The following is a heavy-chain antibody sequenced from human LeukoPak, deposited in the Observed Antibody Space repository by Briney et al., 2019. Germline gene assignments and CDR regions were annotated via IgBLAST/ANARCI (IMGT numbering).Heavy chain of an antibody. CDR2: INPNSGGT. V-gene: IGHV1-2*02. Sequence: ASVKVSCKASGYTFTGYYMHWVRQAPGQGLEWMGWINPNSGGTNYAQKFQGRVTMTRDTSISTAYMELSSLRSEDTAVYYCAYRAAAGTFDYWGQGTLVTVSS. D-gene: IGHD6-13*01. CDR3: AYRAAAGTFDY. J-gene: IGHJ4*02. CDR1: GYTFTGYY.